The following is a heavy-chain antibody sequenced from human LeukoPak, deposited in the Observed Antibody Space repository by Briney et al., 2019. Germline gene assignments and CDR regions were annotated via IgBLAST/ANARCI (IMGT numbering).Heavy chain of an antibody. V-gene: IGHV4-4*07. J-gene: IGHJ5*02. CDR3: ARGPFYCSSTSCYKQSSWIDP. CDR1: GGSISSYY. D-gene: IGHD2-2*02. CDR2: IYTSGST. Sequence: SETLSLTCTVSGGSISSYYWSWIRQPAAKGLEWIGRIYTSGSTNYNPSLKSRVTMSVDTSKNQFSLKLSSVTAADTAVYYCARGPFYCSSTSCYKQSSWIDPWGQGTLVTVSS.